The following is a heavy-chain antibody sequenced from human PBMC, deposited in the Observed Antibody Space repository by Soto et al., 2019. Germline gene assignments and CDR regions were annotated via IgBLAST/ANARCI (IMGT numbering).Heavy chain of an antibody. CDR2: ISGSGTST. CDR1: VFSFISCE. CDR3: ASKIVTPGYHYYDY. V-gene: IGHV3-48*03. J-gene: IGHJ4*02. D-gene: IGHD3-9*01. Sequence: PGGSLRLSCASSVFSFISCEMRWVRQAPGKGLEWVSYISGSGTSTQYSDSVKGRFTISRDNAKNSLHLQMNSLGAEDTAVYYCASKIVTPGYHYYDYWGQGTLVTVSS.